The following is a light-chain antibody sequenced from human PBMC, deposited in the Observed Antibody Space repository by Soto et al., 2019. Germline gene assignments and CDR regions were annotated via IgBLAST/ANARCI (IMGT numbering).Light chain of an antibody. J-gene: IGKJ3*01. CDR2: GAS. Sequence: EIVMKKSPGTLSLSQGERATLSCRASQSVSSSYLAWYQQKPGQAPRLLIYGASSRATGIPDRFSGSGSGTDFTLTISRLEPEDFAVYYCQQYGRSPFTFGPGTKVDIK. CDR3: QQYGRSPFT. V-gene: IGKV3-20*01. CDR1: QSVSSSY.